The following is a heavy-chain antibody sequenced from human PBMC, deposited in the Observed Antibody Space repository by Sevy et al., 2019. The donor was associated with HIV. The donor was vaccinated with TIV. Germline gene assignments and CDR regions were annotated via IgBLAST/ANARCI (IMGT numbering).Heavy chain of an antibody. J-gene: IGHJ3*02. CDR2: ISSSSHYI. Sequence: GGSLRLSCTASGITISDYTMSWVRQAPGRGLEWVSFISSSSHYIYYAGSVKGRFTVSRENSKNSLYVQMNSLRAEDTAIYFYARDRVAGTTTANDAFDIWGQGTMVTVSS. CDR3: ARDRVAGTTTANDAFDI. CDR1: GITISDYT. V-gene: IGHV3-21*01. D-gene: IGHD2-15*01.